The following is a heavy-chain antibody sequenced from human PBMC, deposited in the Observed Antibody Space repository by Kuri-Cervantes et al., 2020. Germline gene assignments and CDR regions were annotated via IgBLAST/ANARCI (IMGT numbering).Heavy chain of an antibody. D-gene: IGHD2-15*01. CDR1: GGSISSGDYY. CDR3: ARGRAATRRTPSLNNDPIEY. J-gene: IGHJ4*02. Sequence: SETLSLTCTVSGGSISSGDYYWSWIRQPPGKGLEWIGYIYYSGSTYYNPSLKSRVTISIDTSQSQFSLSLTSVTAADTAFYYCARGRAATRRTPSLNNDPIEYWGQGTLVTVSS. V-gene: IGHV4-30-4*01. CDR2: IYYSGST.